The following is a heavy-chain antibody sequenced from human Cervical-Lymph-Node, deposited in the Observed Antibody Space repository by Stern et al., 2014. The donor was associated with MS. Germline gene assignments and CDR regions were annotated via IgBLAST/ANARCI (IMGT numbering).Heavy chain of an antibody. V-gene: IGHV3-23*04. CDR2: IRGSAGRT. CDR3: AKDPVLLQELSPGDLDS. D-gene: IGHD3-10*01. J-gene: IGHJ4*02. Sequence: EVQLVESGGGLVHPGGSLRLSCEASGFTFSNYAMSWVRQAPGKGLEWISSIRGSAGRTHYADSVKGRFTISRDNSKNTLYLQMNSLRAEDTDIYYCAKDPVLLQELSPGDLDSWGQGTLVTVSS. CDR1: GFTFSNYA.